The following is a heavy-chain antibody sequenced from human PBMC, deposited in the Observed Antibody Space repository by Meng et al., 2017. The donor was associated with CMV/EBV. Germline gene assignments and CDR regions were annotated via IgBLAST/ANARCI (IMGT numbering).Heavy chain of an antibody. CDR3: ASGLVPMIVVYDP. V-gene: IGHV4-39*07. D-gene: IGHD3-22*01. Sequence: QLQDSAHGLLILSHTQSLTSTFAAGSLTSSIFYWCWILQPPGKGLECIGSLYYSGSTYYNPPLKSRVTISVDTSKTQFSLKLSSVTAADTAVYYCASGLVPMIVVYDPWGQGTLVTVSS. CDR1: AGSLTSSIFY. J-gene: IGHJ5*02. CDR2: LYYSGST.